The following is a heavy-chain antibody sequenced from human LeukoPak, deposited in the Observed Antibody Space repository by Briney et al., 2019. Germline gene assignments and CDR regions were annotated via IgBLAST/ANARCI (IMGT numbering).Heavy chain of an antibody. V-gene: IGHV3-53*01. CDR3: AGTIVGKWAIDY. D-gene: IGHD3-22*01. J-gene: IGHJ4*02. Sequence: PGGSLRLSCAASGFTASRNYMTWVRQAPGKGLEWVSVIYSGGSTYYADSVKGRFTISRDNSKNTLYLQMNSLRAEDTAVYYCAGTIVGKWAIDYWGQGTLLTVSS. CDR1: GFTASRNY. CDR2: IYSGGST.